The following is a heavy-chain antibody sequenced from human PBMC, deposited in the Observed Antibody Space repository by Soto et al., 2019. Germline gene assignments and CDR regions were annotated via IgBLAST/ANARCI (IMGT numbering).Heavy chain of an antibody. Sequence: PSDTLSLTCSVSAPAFNAYHWTWTRQSPGKGLEWIGEVNYSAKTTYNPSLRGRATISIDKSRQQISLELTSVSGADTAVYYCARGRNYYDSSGYRFEHWGQGNLVTVSS. CDR3: ARGRNYYDSSGYRFEH. V-gene: IGHV4-34*01. J-gene: IGHJ1*01. D-gene: IGHD3-22*01. CDR1: APAFNAYH. CDR2: VNYSAKT.